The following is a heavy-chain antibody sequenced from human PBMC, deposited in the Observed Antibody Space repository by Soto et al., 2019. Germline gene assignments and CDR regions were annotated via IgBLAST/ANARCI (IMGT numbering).Heavy chain of an antibody. D-gene: IGHD3-3*01. CDR3: ATGVIWIGYFTVDS. CDR1: GGSFGNSA. Sequence: SVKVSCKASGGSFGNSAINWVRQTPGQGLEWLGGFIPVYRTLNYAQKFQGRVTITADESTGTAYMTLSSLVSDDTAVYYCATGVIWIGYFTVDSWGQGTRVTVSS. CDR2: FIPVYRTL. J-gene: IGHJ4*02. V-gene: IGHV1-69*13.